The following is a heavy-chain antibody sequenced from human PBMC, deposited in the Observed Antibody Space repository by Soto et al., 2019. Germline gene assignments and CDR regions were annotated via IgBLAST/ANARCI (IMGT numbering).Heavy chain of an antibody. J-gene: IGHJ4*02. Sequence: EVQLLESGGGLVQPGGSLRLSCAASGFTFSSYAMSWVHQAPGKGLEWVSAISGSGGSTYYADSVKGRFTISRDNSKNTLYLQMNSLRAEDTAVYYCAKWNDYVWGVDYWGQGTLVTVSS. V-gene: IGHV3-23*01. CDR3: AKWNDYVWGVDY. CDR2: ISGSGGST. D-gene: IGHD3-16*01. CDR1: GFTFSSYA.